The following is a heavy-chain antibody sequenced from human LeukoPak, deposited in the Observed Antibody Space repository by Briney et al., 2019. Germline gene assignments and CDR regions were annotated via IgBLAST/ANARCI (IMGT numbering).Heavy chain of an antibody. CDR1: GFTFSSYG. D-gene: IGHD3-16*02. J-gene: IGHJ5*02. CDR3: AKESRDDYVWGSYRALDP. Sequence: PGRSLRLSCAASGFTFSSYGMHWVRQAPGKGLEWVAVISYDGSNKYYADSVKGRFTISRDNSKNTLYLQMNSLRAEDTAVYYCAKESRDDYVWGSYRALDPWGRGTLVTVSS. CDR2: ISYDGSNK. V-gene: IGHV3-30*18.